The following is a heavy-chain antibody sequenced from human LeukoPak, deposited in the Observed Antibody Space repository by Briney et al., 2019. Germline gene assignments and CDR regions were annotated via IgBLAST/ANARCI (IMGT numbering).Heavy chain of an antibody. J-gene: IGHJ4*02. CDR2: IYTSGST. V-gene: IGHV4-4*07. CDR1: GGSISSYY. D-gene: IGHD3-22*01. Sequence: SETLSLTCTVSGGSISSYYWSCIWQPAGKGLEWIGRIYTSGSTNYNPSLKSRVTISVDTSKNQFSLKLSSVTAADTAVYYCARAEYYYDSSGYYGGPAALDYWGQGTLVTVSS. CDR3: ARAEYYYDSSGYYGGPAALDY.